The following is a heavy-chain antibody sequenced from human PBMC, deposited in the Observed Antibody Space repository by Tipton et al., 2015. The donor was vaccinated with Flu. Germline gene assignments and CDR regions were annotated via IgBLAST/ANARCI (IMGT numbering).Heavy chain of an antibody. D-gene: IGHD3-10*01. J-gene: IGHJ4*02. CDR3: ARGSGSGTFMIFDL. CDR1: GGSLSSYY. CDR2: MYTSGST. Sequence: LRLSCTVSGGSLSSYYWSWIRQPAGKGLEWIGRMYTSGSTNYNPSLKSRLTMPVDASKQQFSLKLSSMTAADTAVYYCARGSGSGTFMIFDLWGQGTLVTVSS. V-gene: IGHV4-4*07.